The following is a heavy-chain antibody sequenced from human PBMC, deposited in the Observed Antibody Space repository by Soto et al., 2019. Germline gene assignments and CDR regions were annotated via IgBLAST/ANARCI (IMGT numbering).Heavy chain of an antibody. CDR1: GYSFTSYW. CDR3: ARRLRSSGSYRDY. J-gene: IGHJ4*02. CDR2: IDPSDSYT. Sequence: PGESLKISCQASGYSFTSYWISWVRQMPGKGLEWMGRIDPSDSYTKYSPSFQGHVTFSGDKSINTAYLQWSSLKASDTAMYYCARRLRSSGSYRDYWGQGTRVTVS. D-gene: IGHD3-10*01. V-gene: IGHV5-10-1*01.